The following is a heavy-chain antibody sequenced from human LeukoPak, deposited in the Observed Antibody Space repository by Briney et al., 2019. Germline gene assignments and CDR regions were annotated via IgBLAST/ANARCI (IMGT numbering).Heavy chain of an antibody. D-gene: IGHD3-22*01. CDR2: VGVGTST. CDR1: GFTFSNYD. CDR3: AKDRVPSYYYDSSGYPFDY. J-gene: IGHJ4*02. Sequence: PGGSLRLSCTASGFTFSNYDMNWVRQAPGKGLEWVSAVGVGTSTYYADSVKGRFTISRDNSNNTLYLQMNSLRAEDTAVYYCAKDRVPSYYYDSSGYPFDYWGQGTLVTVSS. V-gene: IGHV3-23*01.